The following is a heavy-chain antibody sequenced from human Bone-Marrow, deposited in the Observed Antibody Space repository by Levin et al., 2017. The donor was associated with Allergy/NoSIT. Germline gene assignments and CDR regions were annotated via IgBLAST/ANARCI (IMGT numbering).Heavy chain of an antibody. CDR2: IKEDGSEK. D-gene: IGHD6-19*01. CDR3: ARAERWPVRGYYYFAMDV. Sequence: GESLKISCAASGITFSRHWMSWVRQAPGKGLEWVANIKEDGSEKYYVDSVKGRFTISRDNAKNSLYLQMNSLRAEDTAVFYCARAERWPVRGYYYFAMDVWATGPRSPSP. J-gene: IGHJ6*02. CDR1: GITFSRHW. V-gene: IGHV3-7*04.